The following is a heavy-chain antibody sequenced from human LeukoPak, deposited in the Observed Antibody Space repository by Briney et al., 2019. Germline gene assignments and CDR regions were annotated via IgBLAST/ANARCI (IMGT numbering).Heavy chain of an antibody. J-gene: IGHJ4*02. D-gene: IGHD2-15*01. V-gene: IGHV3-23*01. CDR2: ISGSGGST. Sequence: GGSLRLSCAASGFTFSSYAVSWVRQAPGKGLEWVSAISGSGGSTYYADSVKGRFTISRDNSKNTLYLQMNSLRAEDTAVYYCAKHGGAATPTFDDYWGQGTLVTVSS. CDR3: AKHGGAATPTFDDY. CDR1: GFTFSSYA.